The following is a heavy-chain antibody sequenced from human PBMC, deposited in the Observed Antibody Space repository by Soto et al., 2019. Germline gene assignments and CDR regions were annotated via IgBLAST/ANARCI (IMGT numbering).Heavy chain of an antibody. Sequence: EVQLVESGGGLVQPGGSLRLSCAASGFTFSSYWMHWVRQAPGKGLVWVSRINSDGSSTSYADSVKGRFTISRDNAKNTLYLQMNSLRAEDTAVYYCARDQRALVNGDFWSGYYYYYYGMDVWGQGTTVTVSS. D-gene: IGHD3-3*01. J-gene: IGHJ6*02. CDR1: GFTFSSYW. CDR3: ARDQRALVNGDFWSGYYYYYYGMDV. CDR2: INSDGSST. V-gene: IGHV3-74*01.